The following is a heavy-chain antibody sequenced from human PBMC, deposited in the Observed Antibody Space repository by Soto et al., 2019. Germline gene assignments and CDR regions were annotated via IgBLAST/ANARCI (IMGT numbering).Heavy chain of an antibody. CDR3: ARADIVATIAFEY. CDR2: IYYSGST. J-gene: IGHJ4*02. Sequence: SETLSLTCTVSGGSISSYYWSWIRQPPGKGLEWIGYIYYSGSTNYNPSLKSRVTISVDTSKNQFSLKLSSVTAADTAVYYCARADIVATIAFEYWGQGTLVTVSS. CDR1: GGSISSYY. V-gene: IGHV4-59*01. D-gene: IGHD5-12*01.